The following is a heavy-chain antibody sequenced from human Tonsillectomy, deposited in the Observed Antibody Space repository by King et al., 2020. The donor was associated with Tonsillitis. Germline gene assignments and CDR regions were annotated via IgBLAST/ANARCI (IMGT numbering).Heavy chain of an antibody. CDR1: GFTFSNYG. CDR3: SRDQGAGLDH. CDR2: GWGGGNIK. Sequence: VQLVESGGGVVQPGRSLRLSCVASGFTFSNYGIHWVRQAPGKGLEWVTVGWGGGNIKYYGDSVQGRFPISRDNSKNKGYLQMNSLRAEDTAVYYCSRDQGAGLDHWGQGSPVTVSS. J-gene: IGHJ4*02. D-gene: IGHD6-19*01. V-gene: IGHV3-33*08.